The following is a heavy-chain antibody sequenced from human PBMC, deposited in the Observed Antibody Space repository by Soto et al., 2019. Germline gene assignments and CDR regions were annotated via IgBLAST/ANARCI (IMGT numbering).Heavy chain of an antibody. Sequence: EVQLVESGGGLVKPGGSLRLSCAASGFTFSSYSMNWVRQAPGQGLEWVSSISSSSSYIYYADSVKGRFTITRDNAKNLLYLQMNSLRAEDTAVYYCARDGAGMMGAVYYYYYGMDVWGQGTTVAVSS. CDR2: ISSSSSYI. CDR3: ARDGAGMMGAVYYYYYGMDV. V-gene: IGHV3-21*01. D-gene: IGHD1-26*01. J-gene: IGHJ6*02. CDR1: GFTFSSYS.